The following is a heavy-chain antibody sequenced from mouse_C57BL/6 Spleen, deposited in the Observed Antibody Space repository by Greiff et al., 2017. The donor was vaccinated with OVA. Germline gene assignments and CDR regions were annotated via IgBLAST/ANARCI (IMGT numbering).Heavy chain of an antibody. CDR2: INPNYGTT. CDR3: ARPITTVVAGKYYYAMDY. CDR1: GYSFTDYN. V-gene: IGHV1-39*01. Sequence: VHVKQSGPELVKPGASVKISCKASGYSFTDYNMNWVKQSNGKSLAWIGVINPNYGTTSYNQKFKGKATLTVDQSSSTAYMQLNSLTSEDSAVYYCARPITTVVAGKYYYAMDYWGQGTSVTVSS. J-gene: IGHJ4*01. D-gene: IGHD1-1*01.